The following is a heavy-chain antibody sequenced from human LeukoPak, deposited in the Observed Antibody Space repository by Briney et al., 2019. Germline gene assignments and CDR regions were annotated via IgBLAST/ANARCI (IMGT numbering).Heavy chain of an antibody. D-gene: IGHD3-10*01. Sequence: GGSLRLSCAASGFTFSSYGMHWVRQAPGKGLEWVAFIRYDGSNKYYADSVKGRFTISRDNSKNTLYLQMNSLRAEDTAVYYCAKDQLYYYGSGSPQFDPWGQGTLVTVSS. CDR3: AKDQLYYYGSGSPQFDP. J-gene: IGHJ5*02. CDR2: IRYDGSNK. V-gene: IGHV3-30*02. CDR1: GFTFSSYG.